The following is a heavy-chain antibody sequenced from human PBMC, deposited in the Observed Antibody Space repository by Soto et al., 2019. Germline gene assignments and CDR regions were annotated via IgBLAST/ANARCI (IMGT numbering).Heavy chain of an antibody. CDR3: GRVKISFRRRGGYYYEAGMDV. V-gene: IGHV1-69*01. J-gene: IGHJ6*01. D-gene: IGHD3-10*01. Sequence: EQLVQSGAEVKKPGSSVNVSCAASGGTFSTYSISWVRQAPGHGLEWMGGVIPYFGTASHAKKFQGRVTLTVDASTSTAYMERRRLRSEDTALYYCGRVKISFRRRGGYYYEAGMDVWGQGTRVTVSS. CDR2: VIPYFGTA. CDR1: GGTFSTYS.